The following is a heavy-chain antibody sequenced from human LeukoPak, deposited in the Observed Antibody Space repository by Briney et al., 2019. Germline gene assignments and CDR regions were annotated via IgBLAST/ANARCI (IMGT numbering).Heavy chain of an antibody. CDR1: GGTFSSYA. CDR3: ARDRGELPRRDDAFDI. J-gene: IGHJ3*02. V-gene: IGHV1-69*04. CDR2: IIPILGIA. Sequence: SVKVSCKASGGTFSSYAISWVRQAPGQGLEWMGRIIPILGIANYAQKFQGRVTISADKSTRTDYMELSSLRSEDTAVYYCARDRGELPRRDDAFDIWGQGTMVTVSS. D-gene: IGHD1-26*01.